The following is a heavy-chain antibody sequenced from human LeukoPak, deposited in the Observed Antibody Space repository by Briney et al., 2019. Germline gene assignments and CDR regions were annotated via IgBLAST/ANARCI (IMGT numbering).Heavy chain of an antibody. CDR1: GFTFSFYS. V-gene: IGHV3-7*04. CDR2: LNQDGSEK. Sequence: GGSLRLSCAASGFTFSFYSMNWVRQAPGKGLEWVASLNQDGSEKHYVDSGKGRFTISRDNSKNTLYLQMNSLRAEDTAVYYCAKDSSSWCDAFDIWGQGTMVTVSS. CDR3: AKDSSSWCDAFDI. D-gene: IGHD6-13*01. J-gene: IGHJ3*02.